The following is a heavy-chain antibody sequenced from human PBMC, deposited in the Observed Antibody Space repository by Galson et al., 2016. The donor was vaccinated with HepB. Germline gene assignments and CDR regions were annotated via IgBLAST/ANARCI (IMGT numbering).Heavy chain of an antibody. V-gene: IGHV1-46*01. CDR2: INPSGGST. D-gene: IGHD5-24*01. CDR3: ARDGRVRVEMATIELLFDY. CDR1: GYTFTSYY. J-gene: IGHJ4*02. Sequence: SVKVSCKASGYTFTSYYMHWVRQAPGQGLEWMGIINPSGGSTSYAQKFQGRVTMTRDTSTSTVYMELSSLRSEDTAVYYCARDGRVRVEMATIELLFDYWGQGTLVTVSS.